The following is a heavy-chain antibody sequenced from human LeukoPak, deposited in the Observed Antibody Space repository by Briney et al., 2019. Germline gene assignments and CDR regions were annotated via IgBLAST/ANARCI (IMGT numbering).Heavy chain of an antibody. D-gene: IGHD6-13*01. CDR1: GGSFSSGSYY. Sequence: PSETLSLTCTDSGGSFSSGSYYWSWIRQPPGKGLEWIGYIYYSGSTNYNPSLKSRVTISVDTSKNQFSLKLSSVTAADTAVYYCARSRQLALPFGYWGQGTLVTVSS. J-gene: IGHJ4*02. V-gene: IGHV4-61*01. CDR3: ARSRQLALPFGY. CDR2: IYYSGST.